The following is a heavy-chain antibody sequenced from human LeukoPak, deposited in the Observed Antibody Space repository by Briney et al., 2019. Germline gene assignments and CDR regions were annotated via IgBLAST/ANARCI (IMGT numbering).Heavy chain of an antibody. CDR1: GFTVSSNY. J-gene: IGHJ4*02. CDR2: ISGSSNNT. Sequence: PGGSLRLSCAASGFTVSSNYMSWVRQAPGKGLEWVSVISGSSNNTYYADSVKGRFTISRDNSKNTLSLQMSSLRAEDTAVYYCAKDNGGNGGSWYSPVDFWGQGTLVTVSS. CDR3: AKDNGGNGGSWYSPVDF. D-gene: IGHD2-15*01. V-gene: IGHV3-23*01.